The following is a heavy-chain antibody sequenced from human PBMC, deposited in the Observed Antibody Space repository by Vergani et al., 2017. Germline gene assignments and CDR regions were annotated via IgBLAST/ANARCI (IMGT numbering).Heavy chain of an antibody. D-gene: IGHD6-13*01. Sequence: QVQLVESGGGVVQPGRSLRLSCAASGFTFSSYGMHWVRQAPGKGLEWVAVIWYDGSNKYYADSVKGRFTISRDNSKNTLYLQMNSLRAEDTAVYYCARHSRIAAAGNRGWFDPWGQGTLVTVSS. CDR3: ARHSRIAAAGNRGWFDP. CDR1: GFTFSSYG. V-gene: IGHV3-33*01. J-gene: IGHJ5*02. CDR2: IWYDGSNK.